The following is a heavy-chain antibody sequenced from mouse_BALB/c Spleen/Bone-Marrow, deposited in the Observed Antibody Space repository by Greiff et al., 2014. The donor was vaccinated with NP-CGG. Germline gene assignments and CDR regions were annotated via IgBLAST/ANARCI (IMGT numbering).Heavy chain of an antibody. CDR3: AREVVATDYSDY. Sequence: VQLQQSGPELVKPGASVKMSCKASGYTFTSSVMHWVKQKPGQGLEWIGYINPYNDGPKYNERFRGRATLTSDRSSSTAYMELSSLTSEDYAVYYRAREVVATDYSDYWGQGTTLTVSS. V-gene: IGHV1-14*01. CDR1: GYTFTSSV. J-gene: IGHJ2*01. CDR2: INPYNDGP. D-gene: IGHD1-1*01.